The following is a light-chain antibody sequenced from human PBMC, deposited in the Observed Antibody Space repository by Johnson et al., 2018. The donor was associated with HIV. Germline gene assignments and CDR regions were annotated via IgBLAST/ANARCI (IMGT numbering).Light chain of an antibody. J-gene: IGLJ1*01. V-gene: IGLV1-51*02. CDR1: YSDIGNNF. CDR2: KND. Sequence: QSVFSQPPSVSAAPGQKVTISCSGSYSDIGNNFVSWYQQLPGAAPKLLIYKNDQRPSGIPDRFSGSKSGTSATLSITGLQTGDEADYYCGIWQTSLSGVFGTGTKVTVL. CDR3: GIWQTSLSGV.